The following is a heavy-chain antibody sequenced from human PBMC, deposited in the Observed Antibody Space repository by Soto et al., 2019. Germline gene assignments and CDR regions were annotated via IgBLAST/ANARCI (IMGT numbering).Heavy chain of an antibody. D-gene: IGHD6-6*01. CDR1: GYIFANDW. CDR2: IFPGDSDT. V-gene: IGHV5-51*01. CDR3: ARRVAAHPYFDF. Sequence: LGESLKISCKGSGYIFANDWIAWVRQMPGKGLEWMGIIFPGDSDTRYSPSFQGQVTISADKSINTAYLQWSSLKASDTAVYYCARRVAAHPYFDFLGKGALVTVSS. J-gene: IGHJ4*02.